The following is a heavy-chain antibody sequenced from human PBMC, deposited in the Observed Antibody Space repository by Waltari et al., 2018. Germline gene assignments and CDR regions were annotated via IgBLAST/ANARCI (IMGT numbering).Heavy chain of an antibody. V-gene: IGHV3-74*01. CDR3: ARTVSGPNDY. CDR1: GFTFRSYW. CDR2: SNREGSST. Sequence: EVQLVESGGGLVQPGGSLRLSCAASGFTFRSYWMHWVRQAPGKGLVWVSRSNREGSSTSYADSGKGRFTISRDNAKNTLYLQMNSLRAEDTAVYYCARTVSGPNDYWGQGTLVTVSS. D-gene: IGHD3-10*01. J-gene: IGHJ4*02.